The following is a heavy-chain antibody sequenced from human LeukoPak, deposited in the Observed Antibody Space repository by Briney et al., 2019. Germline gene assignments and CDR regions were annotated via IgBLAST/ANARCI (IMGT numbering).Heavy chain of an antibody. D-gene: IGHD6-19*01. Sequence: GGSLRLSCAASGFTFDDYAMHWVRQAPGKGLEWVSGISWNSGSIGYADSVKGRFTISRDNAKNSLYLQMNSLRAEDTALYYCAKDKPDSSGWAQYFDYWGQGTLVTVSS. CDR1: GFTFDDYA. CDR3: AKDKPDSSGWAQYFDY. V-gene: IGHV3-9*01. J-gene: IGHJ4*02. CDR2: ISWNSGSI.